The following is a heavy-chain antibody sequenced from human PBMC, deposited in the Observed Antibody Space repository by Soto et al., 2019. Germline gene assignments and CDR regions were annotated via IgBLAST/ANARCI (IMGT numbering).Heavy chain of an antibody. CDR1: GYSFTSYW. D-gene: IGHD6-6*01. V-gene: IGHV5-51*01. CDR2: IYPGDSDT. Sequence: PXESLTISLKGSGYSFTSYWIGLVRQMPGKGLEWMGIIYPGDSDTRYSPSFQGQVTISADKSISTAYLQWSSLKASDTAMYYCAGTSSSSRFYYYGMDVWGQGTTVTVSS. CDR3: AGTSSSSRFYYYGMDV. J-gene: IGHJ6*02.